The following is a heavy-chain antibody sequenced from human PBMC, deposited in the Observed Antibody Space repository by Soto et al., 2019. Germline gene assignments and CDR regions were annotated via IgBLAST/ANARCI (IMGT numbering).Heavy chain of an antibody. J-gene: IGHJ1*01. Sequence: GASVKVSCKTSGYTFIGYYVHWVRQAPGQVLEWMGWINPNNGGTKYSQKFQGRVTMTRDTSINTAYMELSRLTTDDTAVYYCARRRGNYPITEFLQYWGQGTLVTVSS. CDR1: GYTFIGYY. D-gene: IGHD3-10*01. CDR3: ARRRGNYPITEFLQY. CDR2: INPNNGGT. V-gene: IGHV1-2*02.